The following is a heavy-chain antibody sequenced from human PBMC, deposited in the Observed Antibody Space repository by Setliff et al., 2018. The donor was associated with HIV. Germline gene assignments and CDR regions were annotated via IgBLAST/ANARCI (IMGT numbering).Heavy chain of an antibody. D-gene: IGHD6-6*01. Sequence: PSETLSLTCTVSGGSISSGGFYWSWIRQHPGKGLEWIGRIYISGSTKYNPSLKSRVTISVDTSKNQFSLKVSSVTAADTAVYYCAGLKSIAANRLWWDYYGMDVWGQGTTVTVSS. CDR2: IYISGST. CDR1: GGSISSGGFY. J-gene: IGHJ6*02. V-gene: IGHV4-61*08. CDR3: AGLKSIAANRLWWDYYGMDV.